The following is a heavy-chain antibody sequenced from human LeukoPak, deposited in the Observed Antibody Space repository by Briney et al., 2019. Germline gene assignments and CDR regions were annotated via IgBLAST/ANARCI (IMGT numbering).Heavy chain of an antibody. V-gene: IGHV3-30*04. CDR3: AKRYGWEASYYYYYMDV. Sequence: GGSLRLSCAASGVTFSSYAMHWVRQAPGKGLEWVAVISYDGSNKYYAHSVKGRFTISRDNSKNTMYLQMNSLSAEHTAVYYCAKRYGWEASYYYYYMDVWGKGTTVTISS. CDR2: ISYDGSNK. CDR1: GVTFSSYA. J-gene: IGHJ6*03. D-gene: IGHD1-26*01.